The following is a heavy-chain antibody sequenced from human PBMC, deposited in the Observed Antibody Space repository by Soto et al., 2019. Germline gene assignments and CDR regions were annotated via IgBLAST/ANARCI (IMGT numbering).Heavy chain of an antibody. D-gene: IGHD4-17*01. Sequence: QVLLQESGPGLVKPSGTLSLTCTLSGGSTKFYYWSWIRQSPGKGLEWIGYVYHSGTTNYNPSLKSRVTISIKTSKNQSSLELSSITTADAAVYYLARMNGDYGWVDTWGQGTLVTVSS. V-gene: IGHV4-59*01. CDR3: ARMNGDYGWVDT. J-gene: IGHJ5*02. CDR1: GGSTKFYY. CDR2: VYHSGTT.